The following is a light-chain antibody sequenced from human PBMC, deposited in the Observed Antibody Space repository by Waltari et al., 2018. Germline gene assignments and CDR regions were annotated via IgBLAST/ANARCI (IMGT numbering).Light chain of an antibody. CDR2: AAS. J-gene: IGKJ4*01. CDR3: QQYHHWPLT. Sequence: EILLTQSPATLPVSPGERATISCRASQSFSTNLAWYQQTPGQVPRLIIYAASTRATGVAARFSGSGSGTEFTLTISSLQSEDFAVYYCQQYHHWPLTFGGGTEVEIK. CDR1: QSFSTN. V-gene: IGKV3-15*01.